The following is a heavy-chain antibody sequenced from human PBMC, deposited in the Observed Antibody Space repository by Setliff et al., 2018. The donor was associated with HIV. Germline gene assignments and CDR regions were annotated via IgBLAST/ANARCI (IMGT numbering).Heavy chain of an antibody. CDR1: GFTVSSNY. D-gene: IGHD2-15*01. CDR2: ISSSSSYI. J-gene: IGHJ3*02. Sequence: PGGSLRLSCAASGFTVSSNYMSWVRQAPGKGLEWVSSISSSSSYIYYADSVKGRFTISRDNTKNSLYLQMNSLRVEDTAVYYCARDSGWSAFDMWGQGTMVTVSS. CDR3: ARDSGWSAFDM. V-gene: IGHV3-21*04.